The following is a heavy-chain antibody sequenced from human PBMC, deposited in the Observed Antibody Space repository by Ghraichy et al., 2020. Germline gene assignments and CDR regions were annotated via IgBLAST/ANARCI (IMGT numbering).Heavy chain of an antibody. CDR1: GFTFSNHW. CDR2: IKTDGSEK. D-gene: IGHD3-16*01. J-gene: IGHJ4*02. CDR3: ARNYDGY. Sequence: LSLTCAASGFTFSNHWMSWVRQASGKGLERVANIKTDGSEKDYVDSVKGRFTISRDNAKNSLYPQMNSLRAEDTAVYYCARNYDGYWGQGSLVTVSS. V-gene: IGHV3-7*03.